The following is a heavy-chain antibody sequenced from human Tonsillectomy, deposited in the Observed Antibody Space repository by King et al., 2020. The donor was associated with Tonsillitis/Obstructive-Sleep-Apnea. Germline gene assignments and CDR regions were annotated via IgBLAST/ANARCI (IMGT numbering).Heavy chain of an antibody. D-gene: IGHD6-19*01. Sequence: VQLVESGGGVVQPGRSLRLSCAASGFTFSSYAMHWVRQAPGKGLEWVALISYDGSNEYYADSVKGRFTISRDNSKNTLYLQMNSLRAEDTAVYYCARHRRPYSSGWTSAYWGQGTLVTVSS. J-gene: IGHJ4*02. CDR2: ISYDGSNE. V-gene: IGHV3-30*04. CDR1: GFTFSSYA. CDR3: ARHRRPYSSGWTSAY.